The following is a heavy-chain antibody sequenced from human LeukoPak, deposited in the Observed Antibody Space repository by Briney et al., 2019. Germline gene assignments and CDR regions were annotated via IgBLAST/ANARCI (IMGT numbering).Heavy chain of an antibody. CDR1: GYTFTSYG. V-gene: IGHV1-18*01. D-gene: IGHD3-3*01. J-gene: IGHJ6*03. CDR3: ARDHIYNVYDSWSGYYQRDYYYYMDV. Sequence: ASVKVSCKASGYTFTSYGISWVRQAPGQGLEWMGWMSAYNGNTNYAQKLQGRVTMTTDTSTSTAYMELRSLRSDDTAVYYCARDHIYNVYDSWSGYYQRDYYYYMDVWGKGTTVTVSS. CDR2: MSAYNGNT.